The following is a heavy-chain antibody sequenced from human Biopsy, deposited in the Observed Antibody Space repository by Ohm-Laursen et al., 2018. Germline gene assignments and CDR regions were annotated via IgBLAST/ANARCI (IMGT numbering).Heavy chain of an antibody. J-gene: IGHJ3*02. D-gene: IGHD1-26*01. CDR3: ARVEAGTYDALDI. V-gene: IGHV3-11*01. CDR2: ISGGGTI. Sequence: GSLRLSCAASGFSFSDYHMRWIRQAPGRGLEWVSYISGGGTIYYGDSMKGRVTISRDNAKNSLYLQMHSLRAEDTAVYYCARVEAGTYDALDIWGQGALVAVSA. CDR1: GFSFSDYH.